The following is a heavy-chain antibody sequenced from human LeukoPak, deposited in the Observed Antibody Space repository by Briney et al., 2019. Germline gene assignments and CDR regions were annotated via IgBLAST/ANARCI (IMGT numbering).Heavy chain of an antibody. V-gene: IGHV1-18*01. CDR1: GYTFTSYG. Sequence: ASVKVSCKASGYTFTSYGISWVRQAPGQGLEWMGWISAYNGNTNYAQKLQGRVTMTTDTSTSTAYVELSSLRSEDTAVYYCATKWLGSGWSIDYWGQGTLVTVSS. CDR3: ATKWLGSGWSIDY. J-gene: IGHJ4*02. D-gene: IGHD6-19*01. CDR2: ISAYNGNT.